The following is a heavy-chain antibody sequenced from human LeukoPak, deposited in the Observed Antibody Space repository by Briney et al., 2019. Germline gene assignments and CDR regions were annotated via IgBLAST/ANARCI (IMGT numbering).Heavy chain of an antibody. CDR1: GGSITSSDYW. CDR2: IYYSGST. CDR3: ARRSSSWYYFED. D-gene: IGHD6-13*01. V-gene: IGHV4-39*07. Sequence: SETLSLTCTVSGGSITSSDYWWAWIRLPPGRGLEWIGSIYYSGSTNYNPPLKSRATISVDTSKNQFSLKLSSVTAADAAVYFCARRSSSWYYFEDWGQGTLVIVSS. J-gene: IGHJ4*02.